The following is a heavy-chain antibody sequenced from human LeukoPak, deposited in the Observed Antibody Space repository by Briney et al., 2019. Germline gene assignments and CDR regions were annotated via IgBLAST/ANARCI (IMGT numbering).Heavy chain of an antibody. J-gene: IGHJ4*02. V-gene: IGHV4-59*01. CDR3: ASGPYPAAGTDHQFDY. CDR2: IYYSVSI. Sequence: PSETLSLTCTVSGASISSYYWSWIRQPPGKGLEWIGYIYYSVSIHYNPSLKSRVTISVDTSKNQFSLRLSSMTAADTAVYYCASGPYPAAGTDHQFDYWGQGTLVTVSS. CDR1: GASISSYY. D-gene: IGHD6-13*01.